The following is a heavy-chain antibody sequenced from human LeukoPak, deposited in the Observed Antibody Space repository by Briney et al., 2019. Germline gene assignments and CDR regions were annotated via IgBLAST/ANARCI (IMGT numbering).Heavy chain of an antibody. CDR2: IIPIFGTA. J-gene: IGHJ3*02. D-gene: IGHD3-10*01. V-gene: IGHV1-69*13. CDR1: GGTFSSYA. Sequence: SVKVSCKASGGTFSSYAISWVRQAPGQGLEWMGGIIPIFGTANYAQQFQGRVKITADESTSTAYMELSSLRSEDTAVYYCARVLWFGELSGAFDIWGQGTMVTVSS. CDR3: ARVLWFGELSGAFDI.